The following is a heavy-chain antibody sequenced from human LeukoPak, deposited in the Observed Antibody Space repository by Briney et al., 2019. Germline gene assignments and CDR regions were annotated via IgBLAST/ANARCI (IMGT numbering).Heavy chain of an antibody. Sequence: SETLSLTCTVSGGSISSYYWSWIRQPAGKGLEWIGRIYTSGSTNYSPSLKSRVTMSVDTSKNQFSLKLSSVTAADTAVYYCARTTFYGSGSYYYYYYYMDVWGKGTTVTISS. J-gene: IGHJ6*03. D-gene: IGHD3-10*01. CDR2: IYTSGST. CDR1: GGSISSYY. V-gene: IGHV4-4*07. CDR3: ARTTFYGSGSYYYYYYYMDV.